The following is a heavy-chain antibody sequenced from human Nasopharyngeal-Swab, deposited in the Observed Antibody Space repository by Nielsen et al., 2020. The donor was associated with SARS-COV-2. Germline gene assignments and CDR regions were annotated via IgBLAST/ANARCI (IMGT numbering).Heavy chain of an antibody. D-gene: IGHD4-17*01. CDR3: AATVTTGSYDFDY. CDR2: IIPILGIA. Sequence: WVRQAPGQGLEWMGRIIPILGIANYAQKFQGRVTITADKSTSTAYMELSSLRSEDTAVYYCAATVTTGSYDFDYWGRGTLVTVSS. J-gene: IGHJ4*02. V-gene: IGHV1-69*02.